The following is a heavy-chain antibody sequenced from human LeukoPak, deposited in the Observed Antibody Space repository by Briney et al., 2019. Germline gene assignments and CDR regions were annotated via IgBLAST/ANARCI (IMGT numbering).Heavy chain of an antibody. J-gene: IGHJ4*02. CDR3: AKSYSSGWIRGEFDY. CDR2: ISSSGSTI. Sequence: PGGSLRLSCAASGFTFSSYGMHWVRQAPGKGLEWVSYISSSGSTIYYADSVKGRFTISRDNAKNSLYLQMNSLRAEDMALYYCAKSYSSGWIRGEFDYWGQGTLVTVSS. V-gene: IGHV3-48*04. D-gene: IGHD6-19*01. CDR1: GFTFSSYG.